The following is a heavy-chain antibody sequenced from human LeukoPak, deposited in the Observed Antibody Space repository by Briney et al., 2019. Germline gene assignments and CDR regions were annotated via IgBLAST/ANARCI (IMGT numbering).Heavy chain of an antibody. CDR2: THYSGST. CDR1: GGSISSYY. D-gene: IGHD6-13*01. J-gene: IGHJ6*03. CDR3: ARVRRVLRVLSSSWLRGDPRSGNYYYYYMDV. Sequence: SETLSLTCTVSGGSISSYYWSWLRQPPGKGLEYIGYTHYSGSTNYNPSLKSRVTISVDTSKNQFSLKLSSVTAADTAVYYCARVRRVLRVLSSSWLRGDPRSGNYYYYYMDVWGKGTTVTVSS. V-gene: IGHV4-59*12.